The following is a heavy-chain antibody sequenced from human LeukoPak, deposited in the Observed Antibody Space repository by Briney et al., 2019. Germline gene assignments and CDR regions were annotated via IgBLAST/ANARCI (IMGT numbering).Heavy chain of an antibody. Sequence: GSLRLSCAASGFSLSYHSMNWIRQPPGKGLEWIGYIYYSGSTNYNPSLKSRVTISLDTSKNQFSLKLSSVTTADTAVYYCARSVVTLYWYFDLWGRGTLVTVSS. CDR3: ARSVVTLYWYFDL. CDR2: IYYSGST. CDR1: GFSLSYHS. D-gene: IGHD4-23*01. J-gene: IGHJ2*01. V-gene: IGHV4-59*11.